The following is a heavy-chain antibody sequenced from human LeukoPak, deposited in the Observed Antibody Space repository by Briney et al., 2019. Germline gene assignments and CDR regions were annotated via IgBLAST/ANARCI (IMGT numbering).Heavy chain of an antibody. CDR2: IIPIFGTA. CDR1: GYTFTSYG. CDR3: ARDSITMVRGVIMQPSDY. Sequence: ASVKVSCKASGYTFTSYGISWVRQAPGQGLEWMGRIIPIFGTANYAQKFQGRVTITTDESTSTAYMELSSLRSEDTAVYYCARDSITMVRGVIMQPSDYWGQGTLVTVSS. V-gene: IGHV1-69*05. D-gene: IGHD3-10*01. J-gene: IGHJ4*02.